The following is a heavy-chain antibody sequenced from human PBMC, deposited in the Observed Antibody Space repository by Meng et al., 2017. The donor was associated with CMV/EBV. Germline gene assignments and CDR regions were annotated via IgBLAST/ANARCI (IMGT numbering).Heavy chain of an antibody. CDR2: ISSSGSTI. Sequence: GGSLRLSCAASGFTFSDYYMSWIRQAPGKGLEWVSYISSSGSTIYYADSVKGRFTISRDNAKNSLYLQMNSLRAEDTAVYYCARDFLFEYYDFWSGSNPFGSWGQGTLVTVSS. CDR1: GFTFSDYY. V-gene: IGHV3-11*01. CDR3: ARDFLFEYYDFWSGSNPFGS. D-gene: IGHD3-3*01. J-gene: IGHJ4*02.